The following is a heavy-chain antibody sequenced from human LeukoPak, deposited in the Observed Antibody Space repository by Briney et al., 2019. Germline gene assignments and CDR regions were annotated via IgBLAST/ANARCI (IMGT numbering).Heavy chain of an antibody. Sequence: PGGSLRLSCAASGFTFSAYSMNWVRQAPGKGLEWVSSISSSSSYIYYADSVKGRFTISRDNAKNSLYLQMNSLRAEDTAVYYCAREGSSGWPYWGQGTLVTVSS. CDR3: AREGSSGWPY. CDR1: GFTFSAYS. D-gene: IGHD6-19*01. CDR2: ISSSSSYI. J-gene: IGHJ4*02. V-gene: IGHV3-21*01.